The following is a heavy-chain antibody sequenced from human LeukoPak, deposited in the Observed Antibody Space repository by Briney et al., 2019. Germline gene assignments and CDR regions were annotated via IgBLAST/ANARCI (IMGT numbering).Heavy chain of an antibody. CDR3: ARDIDCSGGSCSGRFDP. V-gene: IGHV3-30-3*01. CDR2: ISYDGSNK. D-gene: IGHD2-15*01. CDR1: GFTFSSYA. Sequence: GGSLRLSCAASGFTFSSYAMHWVRQAPGKGLEWVAVISYDGSNKYYADSVKGRFTISRDNSKNTLYLQMNSLRAEDTAVYYCARDIDCSGGSCSGRFDPWGRGTLVTVSS. J-gene: IGHJ5*02.